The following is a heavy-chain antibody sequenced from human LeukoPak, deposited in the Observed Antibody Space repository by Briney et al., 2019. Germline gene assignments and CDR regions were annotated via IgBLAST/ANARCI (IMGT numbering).Heavy chain of an antibody. V-gene: IGHV3-9*01. D-gene: IGHD3-22*01. CDR2: ISWNSGSI. Sequence: GGSLRLSYAASGFTFDDYAMHWVRQAPGKGLEWVSGISWNSGSIGYADSVKGRFTISRDNAKNSLYLQMNSLRAEDTAVYYCAKVVSAMIVVVSFDYWGQGTLVTVSS. J-gene: IGHJ4*02. CDR3: AKVVSAMIVVVSFDY. CDR1: GFTFDDYA.